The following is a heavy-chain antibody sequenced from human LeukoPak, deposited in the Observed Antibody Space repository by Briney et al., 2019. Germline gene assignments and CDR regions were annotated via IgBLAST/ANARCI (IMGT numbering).Heavy chain of an antibody. CDR1: GYTFTTNY. CDR3: ARDGRTSVTFDY. V-gene: IGHV1-46*01. CDR2: INPDGGST. Sequence: ASVKVSCKASGYTFTTNYMHWVRQAPGQGLEWMGIINPDGGSTDYAQKFQDRVTMTRDTSTSTVYMELSSLRSEDRAVYYCARDGRTSVTFDYWGQGTLVTVSS. J-gene: IGHJ4*02. D-gene: IGHD5/OR15-5a*01.